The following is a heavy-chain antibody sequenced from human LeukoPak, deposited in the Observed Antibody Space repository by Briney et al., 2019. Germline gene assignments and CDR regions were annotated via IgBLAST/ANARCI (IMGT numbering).Heavy chain of an antibody. CDR1: GYTFTGYY. CDR2: INPNSGGT. CDR3: ARDYYDSSGYEHGY. Sequence: GASVKVSCKASGYTFTGYYMHWVRQAPGQGLEWMGWINPNSGGTNYAQKFQGRVTMTRDTSISTAYMELSRLRSDDTAVYYCARDYYDSSGYEHGYWGQGTLVTVSS. V-gene: IGHV1-2*02. D-gene: IGHD3-22*01. J-gene: IGHJ4*02.